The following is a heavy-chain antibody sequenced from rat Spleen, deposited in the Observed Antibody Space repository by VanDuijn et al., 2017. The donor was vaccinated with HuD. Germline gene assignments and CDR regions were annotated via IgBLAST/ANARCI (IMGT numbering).Heavy chain of an antibody. J-gene: IGHJ2*01. V-gene: IGHV5-31*01. Sequence: EVQLVESGGGLVQPGRSLKLSCVASGFTFNNYWMTWIRQAPGKGLEWVATISDDGSITYYRDSVKGRFTLSRDNAKNTLYLQMNNLKEEDTAIYYCAWPYYSAPFDYWGQGVMVTVSS. CDR1: GFTFNNYW. CDR2: ISDDGSIT. D-gene: IGHD1-1*01. CDR3: AWPYYSAPFDY.